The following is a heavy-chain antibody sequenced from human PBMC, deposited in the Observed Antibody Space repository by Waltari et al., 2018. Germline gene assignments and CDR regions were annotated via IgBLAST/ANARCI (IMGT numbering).Heavy chain of an antibody. CDR2: IYHSGST. Sequence: QVQLQESGPGLVKPSETLSLTCAVSGYSISSGYYWGWIRQPPGKGLEWMGSIYHSGSTYYNPSLKSRVTISVDTSKNQFSLKLSSVTAADTAVYYCARIPIAAAGTNYFDYWGQGTLVTVSS. V-gene: IGHV4-38-2*01. CDR3: ARIPIAAAGTNYFDY. J-gene: IGHJ4*02. D-gene: IGHD6-13*01. CDR1: GYSISSGYY.